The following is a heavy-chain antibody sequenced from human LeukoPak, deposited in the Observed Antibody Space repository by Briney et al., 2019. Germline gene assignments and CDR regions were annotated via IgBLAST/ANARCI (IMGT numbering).Heavy chain of an antibody. J-gene: IGHJ4*02. CDR2: ICSGSTYI. Sequence: GGSLRLSCAASGFTFSSYRMNWVRQAPGKGLEWVSSICSGSTYINYADSVKGRFTISRDNAKNSLYLQMNSLRAEDTAVYYCARDLGSGYVFFDYWGQGTLVTVSS. V-gene: IGHV3-21*01. CDR1: GFTFSSYR. D-gene: IGHD3-3*01. CDR3: ARDLGSGYVFFDY.